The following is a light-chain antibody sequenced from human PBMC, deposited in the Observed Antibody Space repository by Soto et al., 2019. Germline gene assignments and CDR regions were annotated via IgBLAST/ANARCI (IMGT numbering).Light chain of an antibody. Sequence: EIVVTQSAATLSLSRGERATLSXRASDSVSTNLSWYQQKPGXPPGXXXACXSSKATGSPDRLSGSGSVTDFTLTISRLEPEYFANYYCQQIYNTTSTFGQGTRLEIK. CDR3: QQIYNTTST. CDR2: CXS. V-gene: IGKV3D-15*01. CDR1: DSVSTN. J-gene: IGKJ5*01.